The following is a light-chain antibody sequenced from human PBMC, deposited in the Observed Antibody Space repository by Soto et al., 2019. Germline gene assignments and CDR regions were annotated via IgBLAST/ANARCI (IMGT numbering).Light chain of an antibody. V-gene: IGKV3-15*01. J-gene: IGKJ1*01. Sequence: VLAQTPCTVSLSRGERGTRWWRAHQSVRSNLAWYQQKPGQAPRLLIYGASTRATGIPARFSGSGSGTEFTLTNRRLQSEDFAVYYCQQYNNWPTFGEGIRVDIK. CDR2: GAS. CDR1: QSVRSN. CDR3: QQYNNWPT.